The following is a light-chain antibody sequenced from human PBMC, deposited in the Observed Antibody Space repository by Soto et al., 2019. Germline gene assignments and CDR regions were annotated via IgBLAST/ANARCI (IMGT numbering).Light chain of an antibody. Sequence: EVVLTQSPGTLSLSPGERATLSCRASQSVRSMYLAWYQQKPGQAPRLLIYDASSRATDIPDRFGGSGSGTDFTLTISRLEPEDFAIYYCQHYANSLWTFGQGTKVDIK. CDR2: DAS. CDR3: QHYANSLWT. CDR1: QSVRSMY. J-gene: IGKJ1*01. V-gene: IGKV3-20*01.